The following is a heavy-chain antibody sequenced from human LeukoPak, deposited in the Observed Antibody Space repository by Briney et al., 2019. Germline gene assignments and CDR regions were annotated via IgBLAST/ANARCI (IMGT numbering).Heavy chain of an antibody. Sequence: SSETLSLTCTVSGGSISSYYWSWIRQPPGKGLEWIGYIYYSGSTNYNPSLKSRVTISVDTSKNQFSLKLSSVTAADTAVYYCARTGYSTEELDYWGQGTLVTVSS. CDR3: ARTGYSTEELDY. V-gene: IGHV4-59*01. J-gene: IGHJ4*02. D-gene: IGHD6-13*01. CDR2: IYYSGST. CDR1: GGSISSYY.